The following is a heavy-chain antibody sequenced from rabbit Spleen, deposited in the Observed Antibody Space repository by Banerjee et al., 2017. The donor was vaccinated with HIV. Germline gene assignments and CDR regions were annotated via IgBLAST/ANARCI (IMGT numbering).Heavy chain of an antibody. CDR3: ARDSGSSFSSYGMDL. D-gene: IGHD8-1*01. V-gene: IGHV1S45*01. Sequence: EQLEESGGGLVKPEGSLTLSCKASGIDFTNYYITWVRQAPGKGLEWIACIEGGSSAFSYFARWAKGRFTISKTSSTTVTLQMTSLTAADTATYFCARDSGSSFSSYGMDLWGPGTLVTVS. J-gene: IGHJ6*01. CDR2: IEGGSSAFS. CDR1: GIDFTNYY.